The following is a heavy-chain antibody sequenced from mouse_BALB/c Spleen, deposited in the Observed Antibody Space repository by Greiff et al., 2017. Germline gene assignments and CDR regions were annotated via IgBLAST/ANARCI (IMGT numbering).Heavy chain of an antibody. CDR1: GFTFTDYY. J-gene: IGHJ1*01. CDR3: AREPRGCWYFDV. V-gene: IGHV7-3*02. CDR2: IRNKANGYTT. Sequence: EVKVVESGGGLVQPGGSLRLSCATSGFTFTDYYMSWVRQPPGKALEWLGFIRNKANGYTTEYSASVKGRFTISRDNSQSILYLQMNTLRAEDCATYYCAREPRGCWYFDVWGAGTTVTVSS.